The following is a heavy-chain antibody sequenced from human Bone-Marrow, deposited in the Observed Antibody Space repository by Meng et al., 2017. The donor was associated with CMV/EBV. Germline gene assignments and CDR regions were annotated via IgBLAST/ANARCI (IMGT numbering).Heavy chain of an antibody. D-gene: IGHD6-19*01. CDR1: GGSISSSSYY. V-gene: IGHV4-39*07. CDR2: IYSSGST. J-gene: IGHJ6*02. Sequence: SETLSLTCTVSGGSISSSSYYWGWIRQPPGKGLEWIGSIYSSGSTYYNPSLKSRVTISVDTSKNQFSLKLSSVTAADTAVYYCARGSSGWDYYYYYGMDVWGQGTTVTVSS. CDR3: ARGSSGWDYYYYYGMDV.